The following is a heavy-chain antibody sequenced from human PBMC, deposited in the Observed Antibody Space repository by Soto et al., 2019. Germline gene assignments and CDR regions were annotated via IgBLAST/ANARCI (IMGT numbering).Heavy chain of an antibody. V-gene: IGHV1-69*13. Sequence: SVKVSCKASGGTFSSYAISWVRQAPGQGLEWMGGIIPIFGTANYAQKFQGRVTITADESTSTAYMELSSLRSEDTAVYYCATHGAVPSPFDYWGQGTLVTVSS. CDR2: IIPIFGTA. J-gene: IGHJ4*02. CDR3: ATHGAVPSPFDY. D-gene: IGHD3-10*01. CDR1: GGTFSSYA.